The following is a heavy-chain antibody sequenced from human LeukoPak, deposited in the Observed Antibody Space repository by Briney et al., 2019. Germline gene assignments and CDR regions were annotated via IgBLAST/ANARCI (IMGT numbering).Heavy chain of an antibody. CDR1: GFTFSSYS. V-gene: IGHV3-21*01. CDR2: IDFTSRYI. CDR3: ARDMDTAMTTPDY. Sequence: PGGSLRLSCAASGFTFSSYSMNWVRQAPGKGLEWVSSIDFTSRYIYYADSVKGRFTISRDNAKNSLYLQMNSLRAEDTAVYYCARDMDTAMTTPDYWGQGTLVTVSS. D-gene: IGHD5-18*01. J-gene: IGHJ4*02.